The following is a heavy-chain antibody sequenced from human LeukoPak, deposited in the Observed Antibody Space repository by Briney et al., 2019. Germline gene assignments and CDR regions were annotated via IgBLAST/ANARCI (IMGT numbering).Heavy chain of an antibody. D-gene: IGHD6-19*01. CDR1: GYTFTSYD. J-gene: IGHJ4*02. CDR3: ARYSSGSFDFDY. Sequence: ASVKVSCKASGYTFTSYDINWVRQATGQGLEWMGWMNPNSGNTGYALKFQGRVTMTRNTSISTAYMELSSLRSEDTAVYYCARYSSGSFDFDYWGQGTLVTVSS. V-gene: IGHV1-8*01. CDR2: MNPNSGNT.